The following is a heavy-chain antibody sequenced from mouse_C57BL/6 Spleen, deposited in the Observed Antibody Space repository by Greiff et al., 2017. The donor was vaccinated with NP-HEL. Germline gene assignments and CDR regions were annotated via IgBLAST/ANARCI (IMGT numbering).Heavy chain of an antibody. J-gene: IGHJ2*01. D-gene: IGHD2-3*01. Sequence: EVKLQQSGPELVKPGASVKISCKASGYTFTDYYMNWVKQSHGKSLEWIGDINPNNGGTSYNQKFKGKATLTVDKSSSTAYMELRSLTSEDSAVYYCARLYDYSDYWGQGTTLTVSS. V-gene: IGHV1-26*01. CDR2: INPNNGGT. CDR1: GYTFTDYY. CDR3: ARLYDYSDY.